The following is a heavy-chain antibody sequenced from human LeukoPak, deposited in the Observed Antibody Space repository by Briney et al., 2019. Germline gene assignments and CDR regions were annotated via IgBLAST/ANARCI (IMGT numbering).Heavy chain of an antibody. D-gene: IGHD7-27*01. CDR3: ARDKGTGEFDY. V-gene: IGHV4-61*01. CDR2: IYYSGST. Sequence: SETLSLTCTVSGGSISSSSYYWSWIRQPPEKGLEWIGYIYYSGSTNYNPSLKSRVTISVDTSKNQFSLKLSSVTAADTAVYYCARDKGTGEFDYWGQGTLVTVSS. CDR1: GGSISSSSYY. J-gene: IGHJ4*02.